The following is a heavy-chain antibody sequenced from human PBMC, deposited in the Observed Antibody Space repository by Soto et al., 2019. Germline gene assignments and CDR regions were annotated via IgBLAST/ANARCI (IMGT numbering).Heavy chain of an antibody. J-gene: IGHJ3*01. CDR2: ISYDGSNK. D-gene: IGHD3-3*01. V-gene: IGHV3-30-3*01. CDR1: GFTFSSYT. Sequence: QVQLVESGGSVVQPGRSLRLSCAASGFTFSSYTLHWVRQAPGKGLEWVALISYDGSNKYYADSVKGRFTISRDNSKNTLYLQMNSLRPAYTALFYCARGPYDFWSGYIADAFDVWGQGTMVTVSS. CDR3: ARGPYDFWSGYIADAFDV.